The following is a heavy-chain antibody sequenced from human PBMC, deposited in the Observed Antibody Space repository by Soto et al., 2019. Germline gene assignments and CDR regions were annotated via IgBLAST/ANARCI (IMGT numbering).Heavy chain of an antibody. Sequence: GSLRLSCAASGFTFSSYGMHWVRQAPGKGLEWVAVIWYDGSNKYYADSVKGRFTISRDNSKNTLYLQMNSLRAEDTAVYYCANVLQQRGRSYYYGMDVWGQGTTVTVSS. V-gene: IGHV3-33*06. D-gene: IGHD6-13*01. J-gene: IGHJ6*02. CDR1: GFTFSSYG. CDR3: ANVLQQRGRSYYYGMDV. CDR2: IWYDGSNK.